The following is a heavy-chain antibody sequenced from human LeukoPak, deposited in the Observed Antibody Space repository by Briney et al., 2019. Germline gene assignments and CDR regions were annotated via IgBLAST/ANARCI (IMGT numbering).Heavy chain of an antibody. J-gene: IGHJ5*01. CDR2: INEDGGSI. CDR3: IRSSGWPDS. D-gene: IGHD6-19*01. CDR1: GFTVSSHW. V-gene: IGHV3-74*01. Sequence: GGSLRLSCAASGFTVSSHWMHWVRQVPGKGLVWVARINEDGGSIIYADSVKGRFAISSDIAENTIYLLMNSLRVEDTAIYYCIRSSGWPDSWGQGTLVTVSS.